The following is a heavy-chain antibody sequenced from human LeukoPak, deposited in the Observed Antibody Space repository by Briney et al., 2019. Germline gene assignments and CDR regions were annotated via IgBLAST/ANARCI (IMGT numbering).Heavy chain of an antibody. J-gene: IGHJ4*02. V-gene: IGHV1-18*01. CDR1: GYTFTSYG. CDR2: ISAYNGNT. CDR3: ARDSYCSGGSCRQSFRY. Sequence: ASVKVSCKASGYTFTSYGISWVRQAPGQGLEWMGWISAYNGNTNYAQKLQGRVTMTIDTSTSTAYMELRSLRSDDTAVYYCARDSYCSGGSCRQSFRYWGQGTLVTVSS. D-gene: IGHD2-15*01.